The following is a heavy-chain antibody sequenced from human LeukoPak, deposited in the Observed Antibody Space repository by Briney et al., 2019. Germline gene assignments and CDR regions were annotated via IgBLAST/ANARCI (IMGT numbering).Heavy chain of an antibody. CDR1: GGSISSYY. Sequence: SETLSLTCTVSGGSISSYYWSWIRQPPGKGLEWIGYICTSGSTNYNPSLKSRVTISVDTSKNQFSLKLSSVTAADTAVYYCARQYDYGAFDIWGQGTMVTVSS. V-gene: IGHV4-4*09. D-gene: IGHD4-17*01. CDR2: ICTSGST. J-gene: IGHJ3*02. CDR3: ARQYDYGAFDI.